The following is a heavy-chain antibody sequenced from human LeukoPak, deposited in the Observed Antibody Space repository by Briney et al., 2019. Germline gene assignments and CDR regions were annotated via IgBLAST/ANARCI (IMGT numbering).Heavy chain of an antibody. CDR3: ATDLYQRRTCVY. CDR1: GYSLTELS. J-gene: IGHJ4*02. V-gene: IGHV1-24*01. CDR2: FYPEDGET. D-gene: IGHD2-2*01. Sequence: ASVRVSCKVSGYSLTELSMGWVRQTPGKGLEWMGGFYPEDGETIYAQNFQGKVTMTEDTSTDTAYLELSSLRSSDPAVYYCATDLYQRRTCVYWGQRTLVTVSS.